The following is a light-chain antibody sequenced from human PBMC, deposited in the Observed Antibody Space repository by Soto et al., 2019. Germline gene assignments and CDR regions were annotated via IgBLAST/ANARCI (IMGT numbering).Light chain of an antibody. CDR2: DAS. Sequence: DIQMTQSPSSLSASVGDRVTITCRASQSLGNWLAWYQQKPGKAPKLLIYDASSLESGVPSRFSGSASGTEFTLTISSLQPDDFATYYCQQYNSYSTFGQGTKVDI. V-gene: IGKV1-5*01. J-gene: IGKJ1*01. CDR3: QQYNSYST. CDR1: QSLGNW.